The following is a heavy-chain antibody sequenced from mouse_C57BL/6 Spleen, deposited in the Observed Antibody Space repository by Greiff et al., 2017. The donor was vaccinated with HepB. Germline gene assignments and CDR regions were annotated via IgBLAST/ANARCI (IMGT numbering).Heavy chain of an antibody. CDR1: GYTFTSYW. J-gene: IGHJ2*01. Sequence: VQLQQPGAELVRPGSSVKLSCKASGYTFTSYWMHWVKQRPIQGLEWIGNIDPSDSETHYNQKFKDKATLTVDNSSSTAYMQLSSLTSEDSAVYYCARGGTAQATFDYWGQGTTLTVSS. CDR2: IDPSDSET. D-gene: IGHD3-2*02. CDR3: ARGGTAQATFDY. V-gene: IGHV1-52*01.